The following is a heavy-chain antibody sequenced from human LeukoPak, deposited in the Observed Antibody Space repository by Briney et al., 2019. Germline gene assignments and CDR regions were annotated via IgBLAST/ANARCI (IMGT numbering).Heavy chain of an antibody. J-gene: IGHJ5*02. Sequence: SVKVSCXASGYTFTSYGISWVRQAPGQGLEWMGRIIPIFGTANYAQKFQGRVTITTDESTSTAYMELSSLRSEDTAVYYCEVATSSWGQGTLVTVSS. CDR2: IIPIFGTA. V-gene: IGHV1-69*05. D-gene: IGHD5-12*01. CDR1: GYTFTSYG. CDR3: EVATSS.